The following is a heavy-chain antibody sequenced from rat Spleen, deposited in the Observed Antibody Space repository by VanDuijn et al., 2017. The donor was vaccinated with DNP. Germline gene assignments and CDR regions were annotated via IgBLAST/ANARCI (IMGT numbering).Heavy chain of an antibody. CDR1: VFTFSNHY. Sequence: EVQLVESGGGLVQPGGSLKLSCAASVFTFSNHYMAWVRQAPAKGLEWVAAISTGGGYSYYRDSVKGRFTISRDNTKSTLYLQMDSLRSEETATYYCAKAGGYSPWYFDYWGQGVMVTVSS. CDR3: AKAGGYSPWYFDY. V-gene: IGHV5S11*01. J-gene: IGHJ2*01. CDR2: ISTGGGYS. D-gene: IGHD1-11*01.